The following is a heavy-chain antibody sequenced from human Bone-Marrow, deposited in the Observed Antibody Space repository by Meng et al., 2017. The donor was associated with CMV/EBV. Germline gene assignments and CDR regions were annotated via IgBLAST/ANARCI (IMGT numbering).Heavy chain of an antibody. CDR2: INPSGGST. J-gene: IGHJ4*02. Sequence: ASVKVSCKASGYTFTSYGISWVRQAPGQGLEWMGIINPSGGSTSYAQKFQGRVTMTRDTSISTAYMELSRLRSDDTAVYYCARGEGELLYYFDYWGQGTLVTVSS. CDR3: ARGEGELLYYFDY. V-gene: IGHV1-46*01. CDR1: GYTFTSYG. D-gene: IGHD3-10*01.